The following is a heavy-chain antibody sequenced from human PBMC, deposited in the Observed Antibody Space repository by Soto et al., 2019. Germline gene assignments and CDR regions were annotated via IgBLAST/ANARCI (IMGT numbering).Heavy chain of an antibody. CDR1: GGTFSSYA. CDR3: ATVHKSYGSGSYVP. J-gene: IGHJ5*02. Sequence: GASVKVSCKASGGTFSSYAISWVRQAPGQGLEWMGGIIPIFGTANYAQKFQGRVTITADESTSTAYMELRSLRSDDTAVYYCATVHKSYGSGSYVPWGQGTLVTVSS. CDR2: IIPIFGTA. V-gene: IGHV1-69*13. D-gene: IGHD3-10*01.